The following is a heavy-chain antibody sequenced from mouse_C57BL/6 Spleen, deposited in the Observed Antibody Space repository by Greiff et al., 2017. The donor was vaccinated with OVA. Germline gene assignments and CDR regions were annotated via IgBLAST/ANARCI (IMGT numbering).Heavy chain of an antibody. D-gene: IGHD2-4*01. V-gene: IGHV1-52*01. J-gene: IGHJ4*01. CDR3: AREDYDYDGRGYAMDY. CDR1: GYTFTSYW. Sequence: QVQLKQPGAELVRPGSSVKLSCKASGYTFTSYWMHWVKQRPIQGLEWIGNIDPSDSETHYNQKFKDKATLTVDKSSSTAYMQLSSLTSEDSAVYYCAREDYDYDGRGYAMDYWGQGTSVTVSS. CDR2: IDPSDSET.